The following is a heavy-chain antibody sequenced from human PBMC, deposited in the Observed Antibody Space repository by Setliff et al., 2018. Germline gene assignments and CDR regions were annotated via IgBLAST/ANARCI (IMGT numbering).Heavy chain of an antibody. CDR3: ARAGPTVTFFRVLVISWWDP. V-gene: IGHV4-4*02. D-gene: IGHD3-3*01. CDR2: GIT. CDR1: GVSISTSNW. J-gene: IGHJ5*02. Sequence: SETLSLTCAVSGVSISTSNWWSWVRQPPGKGLEWIGEGITNYNPSLKSRVAISVDKSKNQVSLKLSSVTAADTATYYCARAGPTVTFFRVLVISWWDPWGQGSLVTVSS.